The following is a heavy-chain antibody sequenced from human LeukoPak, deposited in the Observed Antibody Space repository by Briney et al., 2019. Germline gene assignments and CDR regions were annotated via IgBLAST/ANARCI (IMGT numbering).Heavy chain of an antibody. V-gene: IGHV3-23*01. CDR1: RFTFSSYG. J-gene: IGHJ4*02. CDR2: VNGNGGST. CDR3: AKSLYGGCDY. Sequence: GGSLRLSCAASRFTFSSYGMSWVRQAPGKGLEWVSGVNGNGGSTSYADSVKGRFTIFGDNSKNTVYLQMNSLRVEDTAVYYCAKSLYGGCDYWGQGTVVTVSS. D-gene: IGHD3-16*02.